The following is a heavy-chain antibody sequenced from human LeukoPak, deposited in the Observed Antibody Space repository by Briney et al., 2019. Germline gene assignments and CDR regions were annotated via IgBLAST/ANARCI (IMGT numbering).Heavy chain of an antibody. J-gene: IGHJ5*02. Sequence: ASVKVSCKASGYTFTNYYFHWVRQAPGQGLEWMGIINPCGGDTSYAQKFQGRVTMTTDTSTSTVYMDLTRLTSEDTAVYYCARGRGRAENWFDPWGQGTLVSVSS. CDR1: GYTFTNYY. CDR2: INPCGGDT. CDR3: ARGRGRAENWFDP. V-gene: IGHV1-46*01. D-gene: IGHD3-10*01.